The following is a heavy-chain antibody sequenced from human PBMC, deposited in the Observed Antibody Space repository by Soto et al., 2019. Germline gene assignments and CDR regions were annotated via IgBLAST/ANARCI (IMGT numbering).Heavy chain of an antibody. V-gene: IGHV3-9*01. J-gene: IGHJ4*02. CDR3: AKDMVQLELRSGFDY. CDR1: GFTFDDYV. D-gene: IGHD1-7*01. Sequence: EVQLVESGGGLVQPGRSLRLSCAASGFTFDDYVMHWVRQAPGKGLEWVSGISWNSGSIGYADSVKGRFTISRDNAKNSLYLQMNSLRAEDTALYYCAKDMVQLELRSGFDYWGQGTLVTVSS. CDR2: ISWNSGSI.